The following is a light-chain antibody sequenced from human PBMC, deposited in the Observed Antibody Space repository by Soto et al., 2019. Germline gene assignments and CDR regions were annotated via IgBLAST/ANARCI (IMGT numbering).Light chain of an antibody. CDR3: QQYNNWPRT. CDR2: GAS. V-gene: IGKV3-15*01. J-gene: IGKJ1*01. Sequence: EIAMTQSPATSFVPPGKRAPLSCRASQGVSSHLAWYQQTPGQAPRLLIYGASTRATGIPARFSGSGSGTGFTLTISSLQSEDFAVYYCQQYNNWPRTFGQGTKVDIK. CDR1: QGVSSH.